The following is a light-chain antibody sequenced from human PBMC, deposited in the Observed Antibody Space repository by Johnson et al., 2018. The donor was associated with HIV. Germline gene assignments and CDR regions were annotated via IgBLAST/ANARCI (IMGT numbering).Light chain of an antibody. J-gene: IGLJ1*01. CDR1: SSNIGRNY. Sequence: QSVLTQPPSVSAAPGQKVTISCSGSSSNIGRNYVSWYQQLPGTAPKLLIFDNNKRPSGIPDRFSGSKSGTSATLGITGLQTGDGADYYCGTWDSSLSALYVFGTGTKVTVL. V-gene: IGLV1-51*01. CDR3: GTWDSSLSALYV. CDR2: DNN.